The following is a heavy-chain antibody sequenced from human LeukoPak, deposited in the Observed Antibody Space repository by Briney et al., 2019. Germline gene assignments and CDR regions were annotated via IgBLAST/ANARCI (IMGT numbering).Heavy chain of an antibody. V-gene: IGHV4-59*01. D-gene: IGHD1-7*01. CDR1: GGSITNYY. J-gene: IGHJ3*02. CDR2: IHYSGST. CDR3: ARGPVGGTTYNDGDAFDI. Sequence: SETLSLTCTVSGGSITNYYWSWIRQPPGKGLEWIGYIHYSGSTKYKSSLKSRVTISVDTSKNQFSLKLNSVTAADTAVYYCARGPVGGTTYNDGDAFDIWGQGTMVTVSS.